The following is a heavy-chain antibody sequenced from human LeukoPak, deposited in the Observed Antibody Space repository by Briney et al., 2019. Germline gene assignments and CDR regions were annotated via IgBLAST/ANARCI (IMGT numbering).Heavy chain of an antibody. CDR3: VKEEGRDGSLHH. CDR2: ISYDGDNK. J-gene: IGHJ4*02. Sequence: GRSLRLSCAASGFSFSYYGMHWVRQAPGAGLEWVAVISYDGDNKYYADAVKGRFTISRDNSKNTLSLQMSSLRPEDTAIYYCVKEEGRDGSLHHCGQGSLVTVSS. D-gene: IGHD5-24*01. V-gene: IGHV3-30*18. CDR1: GFSFSYYG.